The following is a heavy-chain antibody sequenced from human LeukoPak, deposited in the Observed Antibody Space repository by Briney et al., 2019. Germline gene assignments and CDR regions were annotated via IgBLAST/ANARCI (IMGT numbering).Heavy chain of an antibody. V-gene: IGHV3-30*18. CDR1: GFTFSSYG. Sequence: GRSLRLSCAASGFTFSSYGMHWVRQAPGKGLEWVAVISYDGSNKYYADSVKGRFTISRDNSKNTLYLQMNSLKAEDTAVYYCAKEDTGGYFDYWGQGTLVTVSS. J-gene: IGHJ4*02. D-gene: IGHD5-18*01. CDR2: ISYDGSNK. CDR3: AKEDTGGYFDY.